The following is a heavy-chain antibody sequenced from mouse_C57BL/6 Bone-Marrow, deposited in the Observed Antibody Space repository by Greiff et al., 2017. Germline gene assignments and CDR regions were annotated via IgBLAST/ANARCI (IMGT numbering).Heavy chain of an antibody. J-gene: IGHJ4*01. CDR1: GFTFSSYG. Sequence: EVQVVESGGDLVKPGGSLKLSCAASGFTFSSYGMSWVRQTPDKRLVWVATISSGGSYTYYPDSVKGRFTISRDNAKNTLYLQRSSLKSEDTAMYYCARRGYYVRGAMDYWGQGTSVTVSS. V-gene: IGHV5-6*01. D-gene: IGHD2-3*01. CDR3: ARRGYYVRGAMDY. CDR2: ISSGGSYT.